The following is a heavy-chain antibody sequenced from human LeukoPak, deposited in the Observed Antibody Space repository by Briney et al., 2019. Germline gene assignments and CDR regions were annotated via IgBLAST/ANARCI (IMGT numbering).Heavy chain of an antibody. V-gene: IGHV3-30*02. D-gene: IGHD2-21*02. CDR2: IRYDGSNK. Sequence: GGSLRLSCAASGFAFSSYGMHWVRQAPGKGLEWVAFIRYDGSNKYYADSVKGRFTISRDNSKNTLYLQMNSLRAEDTAVYYCARQRTAGDSRRSFHYWGQGTLVTVSS. CDR3: ARQRTAGDSRRSFHY. CDR1: GFAFSSYG. J-gene: IGHJ4*02.